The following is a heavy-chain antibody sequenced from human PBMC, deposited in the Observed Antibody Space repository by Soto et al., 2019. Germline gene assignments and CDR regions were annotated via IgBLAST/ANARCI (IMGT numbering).Heavy chain of an antibody. Sequence: EVRLLESGGGLVQPGGSPTLSCEVSGFSFSTYAMSWVRQAPGKGLEWVSAISGSGDSTYYADSVKGRFTISRDNSKNTLYLQMNSLRAEDTAVYYCAKFAVVISVSDCLDHWGQGTLVTVSS. V-gene: IGHV3-23*01. J-gene: IGHJ4*02. CDR1: GFSFSTYA. CDR3: AKFAVVISVSDCLDH. CDR2: ISGSGDST. D-gene: IGHD2-21*01.